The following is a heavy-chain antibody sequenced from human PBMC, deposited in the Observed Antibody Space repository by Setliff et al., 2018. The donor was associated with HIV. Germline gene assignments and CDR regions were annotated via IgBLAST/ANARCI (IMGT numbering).Heavy chain of an antibody. Sequence: KASRPFLTCAVSGGSFSVYYWSWIRQPPGKGLEWIGEINHSGSTNYNPSLKSRITISVDTSKDQFSLKVSSVTAADTAVYYCARGARRLTAYIDRWDYYYMRVWGKGTTVTVSS. CDR3: ARGARRLTAYIDRWDYYYMRV. J-gene: IGHJ6*03. CDR2: INHSGST. V-gene: IGHV4-34*01. D-gene: IGHD3-9*01. CDR1: GGSFSVYY.